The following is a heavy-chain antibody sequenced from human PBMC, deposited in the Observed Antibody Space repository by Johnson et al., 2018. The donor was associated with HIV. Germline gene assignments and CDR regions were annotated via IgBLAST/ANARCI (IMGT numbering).Heavy chain of an antibody. Sequence: VQLVESGGGLIQPGGSLRLSCAASGFTVSSNYMSWVRQAPGKGLEWVGRIKTKTDGGTTDYAATVKGRFTISRDDSKNTLFLQMNSLKTDDTAVYYCSLGRAAGRLPAFDIWGQGTMVTVSS. D-gene: IGHD6-13*01. CDR1: GFTVSSNY. CDR2: IKTKTDGGTT. CDR3: SLGRAAGRLPAFDI. V-gene: IGHV3-15*01. J-gene: IGHJ3*02.